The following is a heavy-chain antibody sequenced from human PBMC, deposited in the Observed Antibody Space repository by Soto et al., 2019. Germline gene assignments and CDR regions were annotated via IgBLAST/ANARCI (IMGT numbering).Heavy chain of an antibody. CDR3: ARGNENYYGSGSYYGDAFDI. CDR2: INWNGGST. CDR1: GFTFDDYG. V-gene: IGHV3-20*01. Sequence: GGSLRLSCAASGFTFDDYGMSWVRQAPGKGLEWVSGINWNGGSTGYADSVKGRFTISRDNAKNSLYLQMNSLRAEDTALYHCARGNENYYGSGSYYGDAFDIWGRGTMVTVSS. J-gene: IGHJ3*02. D-gene: IGHD3-10*01.